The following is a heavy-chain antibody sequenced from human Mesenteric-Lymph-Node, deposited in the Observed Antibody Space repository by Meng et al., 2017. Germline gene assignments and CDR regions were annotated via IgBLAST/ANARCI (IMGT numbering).Heavy chain of an antibody. J-gene: IGHJ4*02. CDR2: ISSSGSTI. Sequence: GESLKISCAASGFTFSSYEMNWVRQAPGKGLEWVSYISSSGSTIYYADSVKGRFTISRDNAKNSLYLQMNSLRAEDTAVYYCARGLQDIVLMVYALGPFDYWGQGTLVTVSS. CDR1: GFTFSSYE. D-gene: IGHD2-8*01. CDR3: ARGLQDIVLMVYALGPFDY. V-gene: IGHV3-48*03.